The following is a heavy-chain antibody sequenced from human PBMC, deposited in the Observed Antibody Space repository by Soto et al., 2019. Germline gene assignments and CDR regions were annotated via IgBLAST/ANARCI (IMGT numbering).Heavy chain of an antibody. CDR3: ARHLVHYDSSGYFPY. Sequence: SETLSLTCTVSGGSISSSSYYWGWIRQPPGKGLEWIGSIYYSGSTYYNPSLKSRVTISVDTSKNQFSLKLSSVTAADTAVYYCARHLVHYDSSGYFPYWGQGTLVTVSS. V-gene: IGHV4-39*01. J-gene: IGHJ4*02. CDR2: IYYSGST. CDR1: GGSISSSSYY. D-gene: IGHD3-22*01.